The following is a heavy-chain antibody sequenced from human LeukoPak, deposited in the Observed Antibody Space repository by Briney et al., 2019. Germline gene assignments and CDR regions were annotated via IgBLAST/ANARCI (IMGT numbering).Heavy chain of an antibody. Sequence: GGSLRLSCTVSAFTVSSNSMSWVRQAPGKGLEWVSFIYSDNTHYSDSVKGRFTISRDNSKNTLYLQMNSLRAEDTAVCYCARRAGAYSHPYDYWGQGTLVTVSS. J-gene: IGHJ4*02. CDR3: ARRAGAYSHPYDY. CDR2: IYSDNT. CDR1: AFTVSSNS. D-gene: IGHD4/OR15-4a*01. V-gene: IGHV3-53*01.